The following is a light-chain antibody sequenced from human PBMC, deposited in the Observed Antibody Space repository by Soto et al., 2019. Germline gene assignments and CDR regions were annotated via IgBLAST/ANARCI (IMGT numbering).Light chain of an antibody. CDR2: DAS. CDR3: QQYNSYPWT. V-gene: IGKV1-5*01. CDR1: QGISSW. J-gene: IGKJ1*01. Sequence: DLTITQSPSSLAASVGGRDTTALGASQGISSWLAWYQQKPGKAPKLLIYDASSLESGVPSRFSGSGSGTEFTLTITSLQPDDFATYYCQQYNSYPWTFGQGTKVDIK.